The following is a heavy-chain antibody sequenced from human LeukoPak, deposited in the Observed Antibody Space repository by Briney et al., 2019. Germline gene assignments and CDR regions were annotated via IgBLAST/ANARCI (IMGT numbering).Heavy chain of an antibody. V-gene: IGHV3-33*06. CDR1: GFTFSSYG. CDR2: IWYDGSNK. J-gene: IGHJ4*02. CDR3: AKGGGRFGDLLSSIDY. Sequence: GRSLRLSCAASGFTFSSYGMHWVRQAPGKGLEWVAVIWYDGSNKYYADSVKGRFTISRDNSKNTLYLQMNSLRAEDTAVYYCAKGGGRFGDLLSSIDYWGQGTLVTVSS. D-gene: IGHD3-10*01.